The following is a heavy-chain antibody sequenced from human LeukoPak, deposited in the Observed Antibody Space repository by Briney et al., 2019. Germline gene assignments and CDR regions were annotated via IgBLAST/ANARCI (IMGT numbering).Heavy chain of an antibody. Sequence: ASVKVSCKASGYTFTGYYMHGVRQAPGQGLEWMGWINPNSGGTNYAQKFQGRVTMTRDTSISTAYMELSRLRSDDTAVYYCARGKVGATQPGSYWGQGTLVTVSS. CDR2: INPNSGGT. CDR1: GYTFTGYY. V-gene: IGHV1-2*02. J-gene: IGHJ4*02. D-gene: IGHD1-26*01. CDR3: ARGKVGATQPGSY.